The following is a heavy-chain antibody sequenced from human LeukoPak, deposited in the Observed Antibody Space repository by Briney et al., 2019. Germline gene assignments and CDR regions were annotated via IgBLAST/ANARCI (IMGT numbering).Heavy chain of an antibody. CDR1: GYTFTSYA. V-gene: IGHV1-18*01. J-gene: IGHJ6*03. CDR2: ISAYNGNT. D-gene: IGHD4-17*01. Sequence: ASVKVSCKASGYTFTSYAMNWVRQAPGQGLEWMGWISAYNGNTNYAQKLQGRVTMTTDTSTSTAYMELRSLRSDDTAVYYCARQGLTVYYYYMDVWGKGTTVTVSS. CDR3: ARQGLTVYYYYMDV.